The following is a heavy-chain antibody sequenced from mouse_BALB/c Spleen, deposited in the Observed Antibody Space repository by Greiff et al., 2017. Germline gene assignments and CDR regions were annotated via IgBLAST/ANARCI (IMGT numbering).Heavy chain of an antibody. CDR3: AREITGWYFDV. J-gene: IGHJ1*01. CDR2: ISYSGST. D-gene: IGHD2-4*01. CDR1: GYSITSDYA. V-gene: IGHV3-2*02. Sequence: EVQLVESGPGLVKPSQSLSLTCTVTGYSITSDYAWNWIRQFPGNKLEWMGYISYSGSTSYNPSLKSRISITRDTSKNQFFLQLNSVTTEDTATYYCAREITGWYFDVWGAGTTVTVSS.